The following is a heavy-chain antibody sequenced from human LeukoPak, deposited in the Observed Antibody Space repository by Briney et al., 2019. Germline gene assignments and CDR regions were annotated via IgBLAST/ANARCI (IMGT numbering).Heavy chain of an antibody. CDR3: ARVSRYYYYMDV. CDR1: GASISSGSNY. J-gene: IGHJ6*03. CDR2: IYSSGST. V-gene: IGHV4-39*07. Sequence: PSETLSLTCSVSGASISSGSNYWGWIRQPPGKTLEWIGSIYSSGSTYYNPSLKSRVTISVDTSKNQFSLKLSSVTAADTAVYYCARVSRYYYYMDVWGKGTTVTVSS.